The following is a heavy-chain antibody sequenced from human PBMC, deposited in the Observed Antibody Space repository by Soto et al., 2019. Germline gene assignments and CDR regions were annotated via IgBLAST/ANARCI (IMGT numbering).Heavy chain of an antibody. CDR1: GFTFSSYG. Sequence: PGGSLRLSCAASGFTFSSYGMHWVRQAPGKGLEWVSAISGSGGSTYYADSGKGRFTISRDNSKNTLYLQMNSLRAEDTAVYYCAKSLYYYDSQADAFDIWGQGTMVTVSS. CDR2: ISGSGGST. V-gene: IGHV3-23*01. J-gene: IGHJ3*02. CDR3: AKSLYYYDSQADAFDI. D-gene: IGHD3-22*01.